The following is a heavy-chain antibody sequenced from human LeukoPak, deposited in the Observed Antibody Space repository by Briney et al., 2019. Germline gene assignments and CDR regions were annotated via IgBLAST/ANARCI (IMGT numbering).Heavy chain of an antibody. D-gene: IGHD3-22*01. CDR1: GFTFSSYE. CDR3: ARERDYDSSGYYFDY. CDR2: ISSGSTI. V-gene: IGHV3-48*03. J-gene: IGHJ4*02. Sequence: GGSLRLSCAASGFTFSSYEMNWVRQAPGKGLEWVSYISSGSTIYYADSVKGRFTISRDNAKNSLYLQMNSLRAEDTAVYYCARERDYDSSGYYFDYWGQGTLVTVSS.